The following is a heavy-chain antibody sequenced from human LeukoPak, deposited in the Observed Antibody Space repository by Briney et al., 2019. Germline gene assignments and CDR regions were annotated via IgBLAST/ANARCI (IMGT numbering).Heavy chain of an antibody. CDR1: GFTFSSYE. CDR2: ISSSGSTI. D-gene: IGHD6-13*01. CDR3: ARDRVGQQLVGRKYYYYYMDV. Sequence: PGGSLRLSCAASGFTFSSYEMNWVRQAPGKGLEWVSYISSSGSTIYYADSVKGRFTISRDNAKNSLYLQMNSLRAEDTAVYYCARDRVGQQLVGRKYYYYYMDVWGKGNTVTISS. V-gene: IGHV3-48*03. J-gene: IGHJ6*03.